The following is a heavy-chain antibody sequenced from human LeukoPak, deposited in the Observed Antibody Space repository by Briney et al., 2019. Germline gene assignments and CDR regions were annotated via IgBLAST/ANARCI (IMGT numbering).Heavy chain of an antibody. D-gene: IGHD5-24*01. J-gene: IGHJ4*02. V-gene: IGHV3-23*01. CDR2: ISGSGNGP. CDR1: GFIFNNFA. Sequence: GGSLRHSCAASGFIFNNFAMSWVRQAPGKGLEWVSAISGSGNGPYYADSVRGRFTISRDNSKHTLYLQLNSLRADDTAVYYCATERGDFFDYWGQGTLVTVSS. CDR3: ATERGDFFDY.